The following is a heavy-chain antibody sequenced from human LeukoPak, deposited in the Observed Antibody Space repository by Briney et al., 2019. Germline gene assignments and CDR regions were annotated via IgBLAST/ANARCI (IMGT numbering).Heavy chain of an antibody. J-gene: IGHJ4*02. D-gene: IGHD3-10*01. CDR3: ARDLEYYYGSGIPFDY. V-gene: IGHV1-18*01. CDR1: GYTFTSYG. CDR2: ISAYNGNT. Sequence: ASVKVSCTASGYTFTSYGISWVRQAPGQGLEWMGWISAYNGNTNYAQKLQGRVTMTTDTSTSTAYMELRSLRSDDTAVYYCARDLEYYYGSGIPFDYWGQGTLVTVSS.